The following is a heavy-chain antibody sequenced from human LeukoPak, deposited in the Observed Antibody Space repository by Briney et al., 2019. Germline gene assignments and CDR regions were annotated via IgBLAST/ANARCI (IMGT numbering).Heavy chain of an antibody. Sequence: SETLSLTCAVSGGSISSGGYYWSWIRQHPGMGLEWIGYIYYSGSTYYNPSLKSRVTISVDTSKNQFSLKLSSVTAADTAVYYCARGRVVVVPAATQYYFDYWGQGTLVTVSS. D-gene: IGHD2-2*01. CDR3: ARGRVVVVPAATQYYFDY. CDR2: IYYSGST. V-gene: IGHV4-31*11. J-gene: IGHJ4*02. CDR1: GGSISSGGYY.